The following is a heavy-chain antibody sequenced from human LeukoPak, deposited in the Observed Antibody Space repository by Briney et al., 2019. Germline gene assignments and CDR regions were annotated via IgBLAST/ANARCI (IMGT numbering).Heavy chain of an antibody. CDR2: INHSGST. D-gene: IGHD3-10*01. J-gene: IGHJ4*02. Sequence: ASETLSLTCAVYGGSFSGYYWSWIRQPPGKGLEWIGEINHSGSTNYNPSLKSRVTISVDTSKNQFSLKLSSVTAADTAVYYCAREQWFGEFKFDYWGQGTLVTVSS. V-gene: IGHV4-34*01. CDR3: AREQWFGEFKFDY. CDR1: GGSFSGYY.